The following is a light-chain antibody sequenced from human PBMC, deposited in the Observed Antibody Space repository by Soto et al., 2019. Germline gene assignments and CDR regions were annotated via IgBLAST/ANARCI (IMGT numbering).Light chain of an antibody. J-gene: IGKJ1*01. Sequence: DIPMTQSPSSLSASVGDRVTITCRASQSISSYLNWYQQKPGKAPRLLIYAASILKSGVPSRFSGGGSGTDFTLAISSLQPEDFATYYCQQSYSALWTFGQGTKVEIK. CDR1: QSISSY. CDR3: QQSYSALWT. V-gene: IGKV1-39*01. CDR2: AAS.